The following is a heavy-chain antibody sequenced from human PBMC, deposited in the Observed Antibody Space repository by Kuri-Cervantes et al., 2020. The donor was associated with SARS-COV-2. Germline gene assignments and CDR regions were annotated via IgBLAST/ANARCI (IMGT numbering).Heavy chain of an antibody. Sequence: ASVKVSCKASGYTFTRYGISWVRQAPGQGLEWMGWISAYNGNTNYAQKLQGRVTMTTDTSTSTAYMELSSLRSDDTAVYYCARGSIAAAGWVDWFDPWGQGTLVTVSS. CDR3: ARGSIAAAGWVDWFDP. CDR2: ISAYNGNT. D-gene: IGHD6-13*01. CDR1: GYTFTRYG. J-gene: IGHJ5*02. V-gene: IGHV1-18*01.